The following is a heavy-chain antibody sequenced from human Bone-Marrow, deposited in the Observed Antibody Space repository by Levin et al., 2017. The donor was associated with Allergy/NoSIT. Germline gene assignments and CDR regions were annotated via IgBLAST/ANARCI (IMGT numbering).Heavy chain of an antibody. V-gene: IGHV3-30*03. CDR2: ISYDGSNK. Sequence: PGGSLRLSCAASGFTFSSYGMHWVCQAPGKGLEWVAVISYDGSNKYYADSVKGRFTISRDNSKNTLYLQMNSLRAEDTAVYYCASSISSGYYTTDAFDIWGQGTMVTVSS. D-gene: IGHD3-22*01. CDR1: GFTFSSYG. CDR3: ASSISSGYYTTDAFDI. J-gene: IGHJ3*02.